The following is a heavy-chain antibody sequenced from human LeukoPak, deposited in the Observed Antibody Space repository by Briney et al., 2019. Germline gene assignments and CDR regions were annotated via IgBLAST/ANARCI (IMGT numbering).Heavy chain of an antibody. D-gene: IGHD3-10*01. CDR1: GFTFGINE. CDR3: ARGKRGDAFDI. V-gene: IGHV3-48*03. Sequence: PGGSLRLSCAASGFTFGINEMNWVRQAPGKGLEWVSYIGSSGNTMYYADSLKGRFTISRNNAKNSLFLQMSSLRAEDTAVYYCARGKRGDAFDIWGQGTMVAVSS. J-gene: IGHJ3*02. CDR2: IGSSGNTM.